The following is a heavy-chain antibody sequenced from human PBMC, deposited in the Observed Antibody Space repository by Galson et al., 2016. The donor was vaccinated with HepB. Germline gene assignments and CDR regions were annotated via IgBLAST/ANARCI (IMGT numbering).Heavy chain of an antibody. CDR3: ARQYNFWSGYSESYYGMDV. V-gene: IGHV5-51*01. D-gene: IGHD3-3*01. CDR2: IYPGDSEI. J-gene: IGHJ6*04. Sequence: QSGAEVKKAGESLKISCKASGYSFPYYWIGWVRQKPGKGLEWMGIIYPGDSEIRYNPSFQGQVTMSVDKSISTAFLQWSSLKASDTAMYYCARQYNFWSGYSESYYGMDVWGKGTTVTVSS. CDR1: GYSFPYYW.